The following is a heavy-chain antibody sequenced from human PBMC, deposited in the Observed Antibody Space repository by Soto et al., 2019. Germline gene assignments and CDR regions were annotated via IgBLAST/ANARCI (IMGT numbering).Heavy chain of an antibody. D-gene: IGHD1-26*01. CDR1: GGTFSSYA. CDR2: IIPSFGTA. V-gene: IGHV1-69*12. Sequence: QVQLVQSGAEVKKPGSSVKVSCKASGGTFSSYAISWVRQAPGQGLEWMGGIIPSFGTANYAQKFQGRVTITADESTRTAYMELSSLSSEDTAVYYGAREHEWELQSYWGQGTLVTVSS. J-gene: IGHJ4*02. CDR3: AREHEWELQSY.